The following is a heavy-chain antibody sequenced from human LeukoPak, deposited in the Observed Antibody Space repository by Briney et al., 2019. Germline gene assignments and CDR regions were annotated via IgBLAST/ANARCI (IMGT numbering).Heavy chain of an antibody. CDR2: ISWNSGSI. V-gene: IGHV3-9*01. Sequence: GGSLRLSCAASGFTFDDYAMHWVRQAPGKGLEWVSGISWNSGSIGYADSVKGRFTISRDNAKNSLYLQMNSLRAEDTAVYYCAREISAAGYFDYWGQGTLVTVSS. J-gene: IGHJ4*02. D-gene: IGHD6-13*01. CDR1: GFTFDDYA. CDR3: AREISAAGYFDY.